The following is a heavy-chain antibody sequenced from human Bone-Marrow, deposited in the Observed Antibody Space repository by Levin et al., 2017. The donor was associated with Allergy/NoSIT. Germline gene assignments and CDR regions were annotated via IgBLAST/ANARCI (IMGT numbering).Heavy chain of an antibody. Sequence: LSLTCAASGFSFRSYGMHWVRQAPGKGLEWVGLISYDGDFIFYGGSVKGRFTISRDNSNNTLFLQMDSLRAEDTAIYYCAKSPTLTGYYEWFDPWGQGTLVTVSS. CDR3: AKSPTLTGYYEWFDP. D-gene: IGHD3-9*01. J-gene: IGHJ5*02. CDR2: ISYDGDFI. CDR1: GFSFRSYG. V-gene: IGHV3-30*18.